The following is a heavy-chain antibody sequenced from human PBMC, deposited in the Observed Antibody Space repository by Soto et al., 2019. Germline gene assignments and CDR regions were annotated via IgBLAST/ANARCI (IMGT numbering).Heavy chain of an antibody. D-gene: IGHD4-17*01. CDR3: TLSYGDSYYYYYGMDV. V-gene: IGHV5-51*01. CDR1: GFSFSRYT. Sequence: PGESLKISCVGSGFSFSRYTVGWVRQVPGKGLEWMGVIHPGDSDTIYSPSFQGQVTISADKSISTAYLQWSSLKASDTAMCYCTLSYGDSYYYYYGMDVWGQGTTVTVSS. CDR2: IHPGDSDT. J-gene: IGHJ6*02.